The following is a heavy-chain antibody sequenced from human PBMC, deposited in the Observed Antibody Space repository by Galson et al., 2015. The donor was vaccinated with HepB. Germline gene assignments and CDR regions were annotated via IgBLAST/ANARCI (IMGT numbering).Heavy chain of an antibody. CDR3: VRDIVAVAGTGWFDP. D-gene: IGHD6-19*01. CDR1: GFTFSSYS. V-gene: IGHV3-48*02. J-gene: IGHJ5*02. CDR2: ISRNSTI. Sequence: SLRLSCAASGFTFSSYSMNWVRQAPGKGLEWVSYISRNSTIYYADSVNGRFTISRDNAKNSLYLQMNSLRNEDTAVYYCVRDIVAVAGTGWFDPWGQGTLVTVSS.